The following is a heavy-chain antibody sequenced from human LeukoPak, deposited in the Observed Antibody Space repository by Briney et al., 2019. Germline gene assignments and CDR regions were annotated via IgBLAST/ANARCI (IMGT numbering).Heavy chain of an antibody. CDR2: INHSGST. CDR3: ARTTYHQPRVMSD. V-gene: IGHV4-34*01. CDR1: GESFSGYS. Sequence: SETLSLTCAVYGESFSGYSCNWIRQPPGKGLEWIGEINHSGSTNYRSSLKSRITISADTSKRQVYLRLNSVTAADTAVYYCARTTYHQPRVMSDWGRGTLVTVSS. J-gene: IGHJ4*02. D-gene: IGHD1-1*01.